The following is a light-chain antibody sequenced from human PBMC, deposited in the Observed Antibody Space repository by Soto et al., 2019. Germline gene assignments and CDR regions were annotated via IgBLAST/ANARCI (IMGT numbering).Light chain of an antibody. J-gene: IGLJ1*01. V-gene: IGLV2-14*01. CDR3: SSYSISSSTSYV. CDR2: KVS. Sequence: QSVLTQPASVSGSPGQSITISCTGTSSDIGGDYDYVSWYQQHPGKAPKLLIYKVSNRPSGVSYRFSASKSGNTASLTISGLQAEDEADYYCSSYSISSSTSYVFGTGTKVT. CDR1: SSDIGGDYDY.